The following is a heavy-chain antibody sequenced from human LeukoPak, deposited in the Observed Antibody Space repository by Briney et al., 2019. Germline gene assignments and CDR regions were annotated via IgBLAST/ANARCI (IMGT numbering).Heavy chain of an antibody. D-gene: IGHD6-13*01. Sequence: SETLSLTCTVSGGSISSYYWSWIRQPPGKGLEWIGYIYYSGSTNYNPSLKSRVTISVDTSKSQFSLKLSSVTAADTAVYYCARGAAAQLFDYWGQGTLVTVSS. CDR3: ARGAAAQLFDY. V-gene: IGHV4-59*01. CDR1: GGSISSYY. CDR2: IYYSGST. J-gene: IGHJ4*02.